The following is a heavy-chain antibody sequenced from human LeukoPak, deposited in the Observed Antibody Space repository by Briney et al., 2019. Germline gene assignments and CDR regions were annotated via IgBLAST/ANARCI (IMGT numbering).Heavy chain of an antibody. Sequence: GGSLRLSCAASGFTSSRSWMHWVRQAPGKGLVWVSRLNNDGSSTNYADSVKGRFTISRDNAKNTLYLQMNSLRAEDTAVYYCARIAWDAFDIWGQGTMVTVSS. CDR3: ARIAWDAFDI. CDR2: LNNDGSST. V-gene: IGHV3-74*01. CDR1: GFTSSRSW. J-gene: IGHJ3*02. D-gene: IGHD2-15*01.